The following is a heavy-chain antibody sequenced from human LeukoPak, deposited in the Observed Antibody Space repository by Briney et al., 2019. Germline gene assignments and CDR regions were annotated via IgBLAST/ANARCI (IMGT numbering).Heavy chain of an antibody. D-gene: IGHD4-17*01. CDR1: GFTFSSYW. CDR3: TRGGNDYGVYEGY. Sequence: GGSLRLSRAASGFTFSSYWMHWVRQAPGKGLVWVSRINSDGSSTRYADSVKGRFTISRDNAKNTLYLQMDSLSAEDTAVYYCTRGGNDYGVYEGYWGQGTLVTVSS. CDR2: INSDGSST. J-gene: IGHJ4*02. V-gene: IGHV3-74*01.